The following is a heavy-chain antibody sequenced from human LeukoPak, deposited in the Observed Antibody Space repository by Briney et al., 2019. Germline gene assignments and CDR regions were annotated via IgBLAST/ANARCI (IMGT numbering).Heavy chain of an antibody. J-gene: IGHJ4*02. V-gene: IGHV4-39*01. Sequence: SETLSLTCTVSGASVSSGSYYWSWIRQPPGKGLEWIRYLYYSGSTYYNPSLKSRVTISVDTSKNQFSLKLSSVTAADTAVYYCARRIDCSGGSCYWEYFDYWGQGTLVTVSS. CDR3: ARRIDCSGGSCYWEYFDY. D-gene: IGHD2-15*01. CDR2: LYYSGST. CDR1: GASVSSGSYY.